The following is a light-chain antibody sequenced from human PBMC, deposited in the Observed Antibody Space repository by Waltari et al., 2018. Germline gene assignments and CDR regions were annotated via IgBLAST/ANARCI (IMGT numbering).Light chain of an antibody. Sequence: QSVLTQPPSASGTPGPRVTISCSGSSSNIGSNYVYWYQQLPGTAPKLLIYRNNQRPSGVPGRFAGSRSGTSASLAISGLRSEDEADYYCAAWDDSLSGVVFGGGTKLTVL. CDR1: SSNIGSNY. CDR3: AAWDDSLSGVV. J-gene: IGLJ2*01. CDR2: RNN. V-gene: IGLV1-47*01.